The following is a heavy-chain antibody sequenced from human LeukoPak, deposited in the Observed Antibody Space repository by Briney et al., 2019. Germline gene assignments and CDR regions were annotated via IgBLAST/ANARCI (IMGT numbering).Heavy chain of an antibody. CDR3: ARTYSSSDEFDY. CDR2: INPSGGST. J-gene: IGHJ4*02. CDR1: GGTFSSYA. Sequence: ASVKVSCKASGGTFSSYAISWVRQAPGQGLEWMGIINPSGGSTTYAQKFQGRVAMTRDTSTSRVYMEVSSLRSEDTAVYYCARTYSSSDEFDYWGQGTLVTVSS. V-gene: IGHV1-46*01. D-gene: IGHD6-13*01.